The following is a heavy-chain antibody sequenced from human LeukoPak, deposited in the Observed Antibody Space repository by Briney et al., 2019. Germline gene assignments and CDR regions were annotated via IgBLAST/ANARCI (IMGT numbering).Heavy chain of an antibody. J-gene: IGHJ4*02. Sequence: PSQTLSLTCTVSGGSIISGSYYWSWIRQPAGKGLEWIGRIYTSGSTNYNPSLKSRVTISVDTSKNQFSLKLSSVTAADTAVYYCASRGHWGQGTLVTVSS. CDR1: GGSIISGSYY. CDR2: IYTSGST. D-gene: IGHD5-24*01. V-gene: IGHV4-61*02. CDR3: ASRGH.